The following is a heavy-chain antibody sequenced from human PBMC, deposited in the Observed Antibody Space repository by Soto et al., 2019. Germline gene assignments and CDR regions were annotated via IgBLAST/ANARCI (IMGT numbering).Heavy chain of an antibody. CDR3: ARRIQLDY. J-gene: IGHJ4*02. CDR1: GGSISSYY. Sequence: QVQLQESGPGLVKPSETLSLTCTVSGGSISSYYWCWIRQPPGKRLEWIGHISSSGSTSYNPSLKSRVFISMDTSKNQFSLILGSVTAADSAVYYCARRIQLDYWGQGTLVTVSS. D-gene: IGHD2-15*01. V-gene: IGHV4-59*01. CDR2: ISSSGST.